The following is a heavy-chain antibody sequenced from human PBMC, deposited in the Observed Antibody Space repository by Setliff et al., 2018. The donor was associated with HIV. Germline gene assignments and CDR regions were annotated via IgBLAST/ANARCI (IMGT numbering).Heavy chain of an antibody. Sequence: GESLKLSCQASGYIFTNFWISWVRQMPGKGLEWMGTVYPGDFDSIYNESFQGHVTMSVDKATRTAYLEWSSLKASDTAIYYCARRKSEDSGYGPRYYDFWGQGTLVTVSS. CDR1: GYIFTNFW. D-gene: IGHD3-22*01. V-gene: IGHV5-51*01. CDR3: ARRKSEDSGYGPRYYDF. J-gene: IGHJ4*02. CDR2: VYPGDFDS.